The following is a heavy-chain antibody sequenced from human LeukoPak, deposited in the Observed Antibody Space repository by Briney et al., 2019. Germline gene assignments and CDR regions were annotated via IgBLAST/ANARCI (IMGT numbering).Heavy chain of an antibody. J-gene: IGHJ4*02. D-gene: IGHD3-10*01. CDR3: VREGYGPGNYPFDY. V-gene: IGHV3-74*01. CDR1: GFTFSSHW. Sequence: PGGSLRLSCAASGFTFSSHWMHWVRQAPGKGLVWLSRIDSGGGDTIDADSVKGRFTISRDNSKNTLYLQMNSLRAEDTVVYYCVREGYGPGNYPFDYWGQGTLVTVSS. CDR2: IDSGGGDT.